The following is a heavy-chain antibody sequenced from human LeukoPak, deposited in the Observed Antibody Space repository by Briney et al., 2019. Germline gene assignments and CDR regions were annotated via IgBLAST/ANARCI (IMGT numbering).Heavy chain of an antibody. CDR3: ARADYDFVWGSYRLPDP. CDR1: GYTFTGYY. J-gene: IGHJ5*02. Sequence: GASVKVSCKASGYTFTGYYLHWVRQAPGQGLEWMGCVNPNSGDTNYAQKFQGSVTMTRDTSISTVYMELSRLRSDDTAVYYCARADYDFVWGSYRLPDPWGQGTLVTVSS. V-gene: IGHV1-2*02. D-gene: IGHD3-16*02. CDR2: VNPNSGDT.